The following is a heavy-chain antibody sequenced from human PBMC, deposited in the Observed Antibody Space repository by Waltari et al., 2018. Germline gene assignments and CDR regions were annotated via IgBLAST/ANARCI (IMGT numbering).Heavy chain of an antibody. D-gene: IGHD3-22*01. J-gene: IGHJ5*02. Sequence: EAQVLESGGGLVPPGGSLKLTCAASGFLFINYAINWVRQAPGKGLEWVSGINGYGDKTYYADSVKGRFTLSRDNSRNTLSLQMNSLRAEDTAVYYCAKAHFYDTSGYIEHWGQGTLVTVSS. V-gene: IGHV3-23*01. CDR3: AKAHFYDTSGYIEH. CDR2: INGYGDKT. CDR1: GFLFINYA.